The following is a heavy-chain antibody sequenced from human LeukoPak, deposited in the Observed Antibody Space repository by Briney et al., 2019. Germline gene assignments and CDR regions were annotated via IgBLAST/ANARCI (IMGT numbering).Heavy chain of an antibody. V-gene: IGHV1-69*13. D-gene: IGHD6-13*01. CDR3: ASPGIAAAGTYYYYYMDV. CDR2: IIPIFGTA. J-gene: IGHJ6*03. CDR1: GGTFSSYA. Sequence: ASVKVSCKASGGTFSSYAISWVRQAPGQGLEWMGGIIPIFGTANYAQKFQGRVTITADESTSTAYIELSSLRSEDTAVYYCASPGIAAAGTYYYYYMDVWGKGTTVTVSS.